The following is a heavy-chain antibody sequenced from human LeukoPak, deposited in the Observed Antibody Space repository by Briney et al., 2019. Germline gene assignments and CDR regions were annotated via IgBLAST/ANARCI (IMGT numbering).Heavy chain of an antibody. Sequence: SETLSLTCTVSGGSISSYYWSWIRQPPGKGLEWIGFIYYSGSTNYNPSLKSRVTISVDTSKNQFSLKLSSVTAADTAVYYCAGGDPNWFDPWGQGTLVTVSS. CDR3: AGGDPNWFDP. CDR1: GGSISSYY. CDR2: IYYSGST. J-gene: IGHJ5*02. D-gene: IGHD2-21*02. V-gene: IGHV4-59*01.